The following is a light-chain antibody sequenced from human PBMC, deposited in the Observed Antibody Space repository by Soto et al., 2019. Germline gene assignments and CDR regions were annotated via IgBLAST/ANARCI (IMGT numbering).Light chain of an antibody. CDR2: DAS. Sequence: EIVMTQSPATLSVSPGERATLSCRTSQSVISNVAWYQQKPGQTPRLLMYDASTRAAGVPARFSGSGSGTEFTLTISSLQSEDFAVYYCQQYNKWPLITFGQGTRLEIK. CDR1: QSVISN. V-gene: IGKV3-15*01. J-gene: IGKJ5*01. CDR3: QQYNKWPLIT.